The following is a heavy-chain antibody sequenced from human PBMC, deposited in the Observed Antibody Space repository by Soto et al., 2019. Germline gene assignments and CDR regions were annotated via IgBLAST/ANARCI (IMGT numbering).Heavy chain of an antibody. D-gene: IGHD5-18*01. V-gene: IGHV3-48*01. CDR3: ARDRSYHNYGFDD. CDR2: ITSSSTTI. J-gene: IGHJ4*02. CDR1: GFTFSSYA. Sequence: DVQLVESGGGLVQPGGSLRLSCAASGFTFSSYAMSWVRQAPGKGLEWVSYITSSSTTIYYADSVKGRFTISRDNPKNSLYLQMNSLRAEDTAVYYCARDRSYHNYGFDDWGQGTLVTVSS.